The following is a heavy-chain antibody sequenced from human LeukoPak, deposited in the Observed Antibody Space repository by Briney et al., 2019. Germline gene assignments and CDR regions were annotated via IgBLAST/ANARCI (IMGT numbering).Heavy chain of an antibody. CDR2: VYYSGST. Sequence: SETLSLTCTVSGGSISSYYWSWIRQPPGKGLEWIGYVYYSGSTNYNPSLKSRVTISVDTSKNQFSLKLSSVTAADTAVYYCARGGGYSGYDYGRFDYWGQGTLVTVSS. CDR1: GGSISSYY. V-gene: IGHV4-59*01. CDR3: ARGGGYSGYDYGRFDY. J-gene: IGHJ4*02. D-gene: IGHD5-12*01.